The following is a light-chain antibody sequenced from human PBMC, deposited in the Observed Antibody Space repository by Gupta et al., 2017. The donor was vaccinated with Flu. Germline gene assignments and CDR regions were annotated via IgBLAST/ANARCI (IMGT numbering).Light chain of an antibody. CDR1: SSDIGSYNY. CDR2: GVS. V-gene: IGLV2-14*01. J-gene: IGLJ2*01. CDR3: GSATTTSTLD. Sequence: SARTEPRCVAGAPGPSITISCTGTSSDIGSYNYVSWYQQHPGKAPKLMIYGVSSRPSGVSIRFSGSESYNTAFLPISVRPAEDYAVYYCGSATTTSTLDFGGGTKLTVL.